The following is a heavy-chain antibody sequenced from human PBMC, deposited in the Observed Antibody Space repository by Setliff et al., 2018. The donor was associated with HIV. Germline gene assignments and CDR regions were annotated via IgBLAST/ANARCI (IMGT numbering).Heavy chain of an antibody. Sequence: GESLKISCAASEFTFSEYWMTWVRQAPGKGLEWLANIKQDESEIYYVDSVRGRFTVSRDSARNSLYLQMNSLRAEDTAIYYCARIYRSSWPFDACDIWGQGTMVTVSS. CDR3: ARIYRSSWPFDACDI. V-gene: IGHV3-7*03. D-gene: IGHD6-6*01. CDR2: IKQDESEI. CDR1: EFTFSEYW. J-gene: IGHJ3*02.